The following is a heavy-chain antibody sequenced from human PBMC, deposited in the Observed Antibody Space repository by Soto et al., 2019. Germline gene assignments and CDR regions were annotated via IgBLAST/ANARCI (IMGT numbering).Heavy chain of an antibody. V-gene: IGHV4-59*01. Sequence: SETLSLTCTVSGGSISSYYWSWIRQPPGKGLEWIGYIYYSGSTNYNPSLKSRVTISVDTSENQFSLKLSSVTAAYAAVYYCARAQGVEIRFDYWGQGTLVTVSS. J-gene: IGHJ4*02. CDR3: ARAQGVEIRFDY. D-gene: IGHD2-21*01. CDR2: IYYSGST. CDR1: GGSISSYY.